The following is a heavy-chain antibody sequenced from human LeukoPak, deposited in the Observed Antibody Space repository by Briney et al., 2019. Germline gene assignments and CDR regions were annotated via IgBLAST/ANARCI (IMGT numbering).Heavy chain of an antibody. D-gene: IGHD1-26*01. Sequence: SQTLSLTCAVSGVSISSGGYSWSWIRQPPGTGLEWIAYIYYTGSTYYNPSLKSRVTISVDTSKNQFSLKLSSVTAADTAVYYCARHRGRVVGLDYWGQGTLVTVSS. CDR3: ARHRGRVVGLDY. CDR1: GVSISSGGYS. V-gene: IGHV4-30-4*07. CDR2: IYYTGST. J-gene: IGHJ4*02.